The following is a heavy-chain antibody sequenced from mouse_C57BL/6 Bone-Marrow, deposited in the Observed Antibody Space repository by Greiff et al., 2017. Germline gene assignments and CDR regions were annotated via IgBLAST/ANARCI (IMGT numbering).Heavy chain of an antibody. Sequence: VQLQQPGAELVMPGASVKLSCKASGYTFTSYWMHWVKQRPGQGLEWIGDIDPSDSYTNSNQKFKGKSTLTVAKSSSTAYLQLSRLTSEDSAVYYCANLLAYWGQGTLVTVSA. CDR3: ANLLAY. J-gene: IGHJ3*01. V-gene: IGHV1-69*01. CDR2: IDPSDSYT. CDR1: GYTFTSYW.